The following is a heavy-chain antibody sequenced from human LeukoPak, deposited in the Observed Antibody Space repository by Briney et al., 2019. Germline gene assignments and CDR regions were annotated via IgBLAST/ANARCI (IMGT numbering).Heavy chain of an antibody. V-gene: IGHV3-23*01. CDR2: NACSSSR. J-gene: IGHJ6*03. Sequence: PGGSLRLSCLASGFSFSNYAMSWVRQAPGKGLEWVSNACSSSRLYGDSVKGRFSLSRHNSKNTLYLQMNSLRADDTAVYYCVKKRGALRENYYMDVWGKGTTVTVSS. CDR3: VKKRGALRENYYMDV. CDR1: GFSFSNYA.